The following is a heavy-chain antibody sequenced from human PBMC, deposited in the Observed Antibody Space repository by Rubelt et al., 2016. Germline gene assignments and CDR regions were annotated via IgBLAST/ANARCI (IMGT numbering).Heavy chain of an antibody. V-gene: IGHV3-23*01. CDR3: ARSGPRWRSNYYYYYYMDV. J-gene: IGHJ6*03. CDR2: ISGSGEST. D-gene: IGHD3-3*01. Sequence: GWVSVISGSGESTYYADSVKGRFTISRDNSKNTLYLQMNSLRAEDTAVYYCARSGPRWRSNYYYYYYMDVWGKGTTVTVSS.